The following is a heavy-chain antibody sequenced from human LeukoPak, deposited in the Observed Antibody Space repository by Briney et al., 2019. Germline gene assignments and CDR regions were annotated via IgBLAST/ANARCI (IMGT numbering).Heavy chain of an antibody. CDR3: AREYSSSWYRWFDP. CDR2: IYYSGST. Sequence: SETLSLTCTVSGGSISSYYWSWIRQPPGKGLEWIGYIYYSGSTNHNPSLKSRVTISVDTSKNQFSLKLSSVTAADTAVYYCAREYSSSWYRWFDPWGQGTLVTVSS. D-gene: IGHD6-13*01. V-gene: IGHV4-59*01. J-gene: IGHJ5*02. CDR1: GGSISSYY.